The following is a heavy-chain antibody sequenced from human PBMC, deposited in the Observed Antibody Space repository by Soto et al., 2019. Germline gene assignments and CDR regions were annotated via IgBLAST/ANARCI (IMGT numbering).Heavy chain of an antibody. V-gene: IGHV4-61*01. J-gene: IGHJ4*02. CDR3: ARDIRGYSRAFDY. CDR1: GDSVSSDNYY. Sequence: QVQLQESGPGLVKPSETLSLTCTVSGDSVSSDNYYWTWIRQPPGKGLEWIGYIYSSGSTNYNPSLKSRVTISVDTSRNQFSLKLTSVTAVDTAVYYCARDIRGYSRAFDYWGQGTLVTVSS. CDR2: IYSSGST. D-gene: IGHD5-18*01.